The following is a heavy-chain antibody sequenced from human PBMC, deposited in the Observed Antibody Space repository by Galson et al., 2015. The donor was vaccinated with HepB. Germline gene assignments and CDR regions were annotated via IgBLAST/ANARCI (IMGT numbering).Heavy chain of an antibody. V-gene: IGHV3-48*01. CDR1: GFTFTSYI. J-gene: IGHJ6*02. CDR2: VTTTGSAT. CDR3: TRGRGMDV. Sequence: SLRLSCAASGFTFTSYIMNWVRQAPGKGLEWVSSVTTTGSATFYADSVKGRFTISRDNAKNSLYLQMNSLRAEDTAVYYCTRGRGMDVWGQGTTLTVSS.